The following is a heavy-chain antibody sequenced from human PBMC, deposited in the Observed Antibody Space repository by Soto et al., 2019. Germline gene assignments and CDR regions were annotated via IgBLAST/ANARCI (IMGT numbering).Heavy chain of an antibody. D-gene: IGHD2-15*01. Sequence: ASVKVSCKASGYTFTSYGISWVRQAPGQGLEWMGWISAYNGNTNYAQKLQGRVTMTTDTSTSTAYMELRSLRSDDTAVYYCARDPCSGGSCYSNYYYGMDVWGQGTTVTVSS. CDR3: ARDPCSGGSCYSNYYYGMDV. V-gene: IGHV1-18*04. CDR2: ISAYNGNT. CDR1: GYTFTSYG. J-gene: IGHJ6*02.